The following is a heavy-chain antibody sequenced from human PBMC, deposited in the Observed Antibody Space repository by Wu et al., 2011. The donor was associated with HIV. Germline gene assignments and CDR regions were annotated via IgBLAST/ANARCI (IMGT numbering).Heavy chain of an antibody. D-gene: IGHD6-13*01. V-gene: IGHV1-2*02. CDR1: GYTFTDYY. J-gene: IGHJ4*02. Sequence: GAEVTKPRGSVKVSCKVSGYTFTDYYMHWVRQAPGQGLEWMGWINPNSGGARYAVKFQGRVTMTRDTSISTAYMDLSRLTSDDTAVYYCARPIAAAGSVFIYWGQGALVTVSS. CDR3: ARPIAAAGSVFIY. CDR2: INPNSGGA.